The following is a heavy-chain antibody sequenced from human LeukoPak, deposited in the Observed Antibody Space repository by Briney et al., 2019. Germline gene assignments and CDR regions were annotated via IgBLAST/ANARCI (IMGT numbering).Heavy chain of an antibody. V-gene: IGHV4-31*03. CDR1: GGSISSGGYY. D-gene: IGHD6-19*01. J-gene: IGHJ4*02. CDR3: ARVYSPRTVAGTGFDN. Sequence: PSETLSLTCTVSGGSISSGGYYWSWIRQHPGKGLEWIGSIYYSGSTYYNPSLKSRVIISVDTSKNQFSLKVSSVTAADTAVYYCARVYSPRTVAGTGFDNWGQGTLVTVSS. CDR2: IYYSGST.